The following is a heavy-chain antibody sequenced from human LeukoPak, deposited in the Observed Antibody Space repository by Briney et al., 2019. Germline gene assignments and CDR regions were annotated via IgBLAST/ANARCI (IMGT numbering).Heavy chain of an antibody. CDR2: CYYTGST. D-gene: IGHD6-13*01. J-gene: IGHJ4*02. CDR1: GGSITSYY. Sequence: SETLSLTCTVSGGSITSYYWSWIRQPPGKGLEWIGHCYYTGSTNYNPSLKSRVTISAETSRNQFSLRLNSVTAADTAVYYCARGPPLTQVAAPTVELYFDYWGQGTLVTVSS. V-gene: IGHV4-59*12. CDR3: ARGPPLTQVAAPTVELYFDY.